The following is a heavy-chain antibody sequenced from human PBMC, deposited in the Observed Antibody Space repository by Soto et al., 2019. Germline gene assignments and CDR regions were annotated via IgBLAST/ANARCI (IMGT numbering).Heavy chain of an antibody. CDR3: ARDRRGSSSSRVYYYYGMDV. J-gene: IGHJ6*02. D-gene: IGHD6-6*01. Sequence: GGSLRLSCAASGFTFSSYSMNWVRQAPGKGLEWVSSISSSSSYIYYADSVKGRFTISRDNAKNSLYRQMNSLRAEDTAVYYCARDRRGSSSSRVYYYYGMDVWGQGTTVTVSS. V-gene: IGHV3-21*01. CDR2: ISSSSSYI. CDR1: GFTFSSYS.